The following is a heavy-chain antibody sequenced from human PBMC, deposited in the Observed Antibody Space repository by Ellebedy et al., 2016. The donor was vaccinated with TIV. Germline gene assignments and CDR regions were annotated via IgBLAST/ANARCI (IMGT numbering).Heavy chain of an antibody. CDR1: GGTFSSYA. CDR2: IIPIFGTA. Sequence: AASVKVSCKASGGTFSSYAISWVRQAPGQGLEWMGGIIPIFGTANYAQKFQGRVTITADESTSTAYMELSSLRSEDTAVYYCARGDYDILTGPRKYYFDYWGQGTLVTVSS. V-gene: IGHV1-69*13. D-gene: IGHD3-9*01. J-gene: IGHJ4*02. CDR3: ARGDYDILTGPRKYYFDY.